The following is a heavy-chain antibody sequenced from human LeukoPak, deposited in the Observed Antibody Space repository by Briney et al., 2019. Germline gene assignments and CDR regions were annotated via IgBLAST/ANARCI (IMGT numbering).Heavy chain of an antibody. V-gene: IGHV4-34*01. CDR2: INHGGST. J-gene: IGHJ2*01. Sequence: SETLSLTCAVYGGSFSDYYWSWIRQPPGKGLEWLGHINHGGSTDYNPSLKTRVTISVDTSNSQFSLKLSSVTAADTAVYCCARHHYESGIDWYFDLWGRGTLVTVSS. CDR1: GGSFSDYY. CDR3: ARHHYESGIDWYFDL. D-gene: IGHD3-22*01.